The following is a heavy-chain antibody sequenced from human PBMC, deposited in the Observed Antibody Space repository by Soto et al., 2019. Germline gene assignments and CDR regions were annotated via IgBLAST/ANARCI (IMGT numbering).Heavy chain of an antibody. CDR2: TRHDGSNT. CDR3: ARDGVGITTYFGYFDY. J-gene: IGHJ4*02. V-gene: IGHV3-33*01. D-gene: IGHD1-26*01. Sequence: QVQLVQSGGGVVQPGRYLRLSCEASGFNFRGYGMHWVRQATGKGLEWVAITRHDGSNTYYADSVRGRFTISRDNSKNTLYLQVNSLRVEDTAVYFFARDGVGITTYFGYFDYWGQGTLITVSS. CDR1: GFNFRGYG.